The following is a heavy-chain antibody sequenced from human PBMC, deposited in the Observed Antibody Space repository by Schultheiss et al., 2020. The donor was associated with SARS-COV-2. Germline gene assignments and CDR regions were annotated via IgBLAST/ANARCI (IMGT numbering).Heavy chain of an antibody. CDR3: ASESGYSYGGNFDY. CDR2: IYYSGST. V-gene: IGHV4-61*01. Sequence: SETLSLTCTVSGGSVSSGSYYWSWIRQPPGKGLEWIGYIYYSGSTNYNPSLKSRVTISVDTSKNQFSLKLSSVTAADTAVYYCASESGYSYGGNFDYWGQGTLVTVSS. J-gene: IGHJ4*02. CDR1: GGSVSSGSYY. D-gene: IGHD5-18*01.